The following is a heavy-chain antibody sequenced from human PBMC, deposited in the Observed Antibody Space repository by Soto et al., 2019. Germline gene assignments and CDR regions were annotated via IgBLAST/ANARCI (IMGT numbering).Heavy chain of an antibody. CDR1: GFSLTSPGMC. Sequence: SGPTLVNPTETLTLTCTFSGFSLTSPGMCVXWIRQPPGKALEWLALIERDDDDKYYSTSLKTRLTISKDTRKNQVVLTMANMDPADTGTYYCARSIRGPRRFNGMDVWGQGTTVTVSS. D-gene: IGHD1-20*01. CDR3: ARSIRGPRRFNGMDV. V-gene: IGHV2-70*13. CDR2: IERDDDDK. J-gene: IGHJ6*02.